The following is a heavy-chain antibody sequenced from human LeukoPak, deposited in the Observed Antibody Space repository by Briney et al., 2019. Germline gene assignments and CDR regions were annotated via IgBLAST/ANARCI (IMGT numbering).Heavy chain of an antibody. CDR1: GYSFTGYY. CDR2: INPNSGGT. CDR3: AREYYYYYYMDV. Sequence: ASVKVSCEASGYSFTGYYMHWVRQAPGQGLEWMGWINPNSGGTNYAQKFQGRVTMTRDTSISTAYMELSRLRSDDTAVYYCAREYYYYYYMDVWGKGTTVTVSS. J-gene: IGHJ6*03. V-gene: IGHV1-2*02.